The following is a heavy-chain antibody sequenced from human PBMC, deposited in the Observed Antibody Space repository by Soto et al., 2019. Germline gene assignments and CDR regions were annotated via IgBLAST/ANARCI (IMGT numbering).Heavy chain of an antibody. CDR2: ISSSGSTI. D-gene: IGHD5-18*01. Sequence: LRLSCAASGFTFSDYYISWIRQAPGKGLEWVSYISSSGSTIYYADSVKGRFTISRDNAKNSLYLQMNSLRAEDTAVYYCARDGPQYRTPFDYWGQGTLVTVSS. CDR1: GFTFSDYY. J-gene: IGHJ4*02. CDR3: ARDGPQYRTPFDY. V-gene: IGHV3-11*01.